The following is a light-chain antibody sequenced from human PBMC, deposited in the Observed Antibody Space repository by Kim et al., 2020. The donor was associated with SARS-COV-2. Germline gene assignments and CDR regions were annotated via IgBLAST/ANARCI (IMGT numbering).Light chain of an antibody. J-gene: IGLJ3*02. Sequence: SYELTQPPSVSVAPGKTARITCGGNNIGSKSVHWYQQKPGQAPVLVIYYDSDRPSGIPERFSGSNSGNTATLTIIRVEAGDEADYYCQVWDSSSDHPVFG. V-gene: IGLV3-21*04. CDR1: NIGSKS. CDR2: YDS. CDR3: QVWDSSSDHPV.